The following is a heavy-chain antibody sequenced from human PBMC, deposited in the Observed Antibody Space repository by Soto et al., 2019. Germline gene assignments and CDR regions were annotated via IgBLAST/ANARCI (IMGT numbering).Heavy chain of an antibody. Sequence: PGGSLRLSCAASGFTFSSYAMSWVRQAPGKGLEWVSAISGSGGSTYYADPVKGRFTISRDNSKNTLYLQMNSLRAEDTAVYYCATYCSGGSCYSWTPRYWGQGTLVTVSS. V-gene: IGHV3-23*01. CDR3: ATYCSGGSCYSWTPRY. D-gene: IGHD2-15*01. CDR1: GFTFSSYA. CDR2: ISGSGGST. J-gene: IGHJ4*02.